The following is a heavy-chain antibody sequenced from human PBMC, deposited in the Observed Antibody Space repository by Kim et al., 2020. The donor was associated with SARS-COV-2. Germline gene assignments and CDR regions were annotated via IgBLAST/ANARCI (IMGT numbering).Heavy chain of an antibody. V-gene: IGHV1-69*13. CDR3: AREGEGFGELWGIAAATGLNYYGMDV. CDR1: GGTFSSYA. D-gene: IGHD6-13*01. CDR2: IIPIFGTA. Sequence: SVKVSCKASGGTFSSYAISWVRQAPGQGLEWMGGIIPIFGTANYAQKFQGRVTITADESTSTAYMELSSLRSEDTAVYYCAREGEGFGELWGIAAATGLNYYGMDVWGQGTTVTVSS. J-gene: IGHJ6*02.